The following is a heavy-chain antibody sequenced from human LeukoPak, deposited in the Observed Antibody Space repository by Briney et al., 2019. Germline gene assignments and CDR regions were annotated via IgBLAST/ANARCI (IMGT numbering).Heavy chain of an antibody. D-gene: IGHD3-16*01. V-gene: IGHV3-11*01. Sequence: KPGGSLRLSCTASGFTFSDYYMSWVRQAPGMGLEWISYISSRSSTIFYADSVKGRFTISRDNAKNSLYLQMNNLRVEDTAVYYCARGFKILGYYFDYWGQGTLVTVSS. J-gene: IGHJ4*02. CDR1: GFTFSDYY. CDR2: ISSRSSTI. CDR3: ARGFKILGYYFDY.